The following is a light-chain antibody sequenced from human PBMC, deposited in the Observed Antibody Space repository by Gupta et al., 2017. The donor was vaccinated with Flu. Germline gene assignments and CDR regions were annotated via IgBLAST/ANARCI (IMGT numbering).Light chain of an antibody. CDR2: KDS. J-gene: IGLJ2*01. V-gene: IGLV3-25*02. CDR3: QSADNSGTYLV. Sequence: SYELTQPPSVSVSPGQTARITCSGDALPKQYAYWYQQKPGQAPVLVIYKDSERPSGIPERFSGSSSGTTVTLTISGVQAEDEADYYCQSADNSGTYLVFGGGTKLTVL. CDR1: ALPKQY.